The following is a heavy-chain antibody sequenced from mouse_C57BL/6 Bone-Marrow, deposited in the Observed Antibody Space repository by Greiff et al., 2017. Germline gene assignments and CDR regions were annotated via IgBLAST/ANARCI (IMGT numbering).Heavy chain of an antibody. CDR1: GYTFTSYW. Sequence: VQLQQPGAELVRPGTSVKLSCKASGYTFTSYWMHWVKQRPGQGLEWIGVIDPSDSYTNYNQKFKGKATLTVDTSSSTAYMQLSSLTSEDSAVYCCARLLRRWYFDVWGTGTTVTVSA. CDR2: IDPSDSYT. D-gene: IGHD1-2*01. J-gene: IGHJ1*03. CDR3: ARLLRRWYFDV. V-gene: IGHV1-59*01.